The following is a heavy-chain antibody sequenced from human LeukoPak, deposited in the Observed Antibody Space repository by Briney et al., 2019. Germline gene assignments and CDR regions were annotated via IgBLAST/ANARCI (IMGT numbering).Heavy chain of an antibody. CDR3: ARHESRGWLFDY. D-gene: IGHD6-19*01. CDR2: IYYSGST. V-gene: IGHV4-39*01. CDR1: GGSISSGSYY. Sequence: PSETLSLTCTVSGGSISSGSYYWGWIRQPPGKGLEWIGSIYYSGSTYYNPSLKSRVTISVDTSKNQFSLKLSSVTAADTAVYYCARHESRGWLFDYWGQGTLVTVSS. J-gene: IGHJ4*02.